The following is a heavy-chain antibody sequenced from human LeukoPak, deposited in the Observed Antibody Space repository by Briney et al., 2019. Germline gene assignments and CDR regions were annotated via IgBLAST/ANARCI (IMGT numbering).Heavy chain of an antibody. D-gene: IGHD1-26*01. CDR3: ARAGIGWELT. Sequence: PSETLSLACTVSGGSISSGGYYWSWIRQHPGKGLEWIGYIYYSGSTNYNPSLKSRVTISVDTSKNQFSLKLSSVTAADTAVYYCARAGIGWELTWGQGTLVTVSS. CDR2: IYYSGST. CDR1: GGSISSGGYY. J-gene: IGHJ4*02. V-gene: IGHV4-61*08.